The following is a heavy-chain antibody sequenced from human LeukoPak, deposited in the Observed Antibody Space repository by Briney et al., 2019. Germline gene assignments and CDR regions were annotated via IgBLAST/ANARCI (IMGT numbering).Heavy chain of an antibody. CDR1: GGSFSGYY. CDR2: INHSGST. CDR3: ARDRSTGRITMVRGVPNFDY. Sequence: SETLSLTCAVYGGSFSGYYWSWLRQPPGKGLEWIGEINHSGSTNYNPSLKSRVTISVDTSKNQFSLELSSVTAADTAVYYCARDRSTGRITMVRGVPNFDYWGQGTLVTVSS. V-gene: IGHV4-34*01. J-gene: IGHJ4*02. D-gene: IGHD3-10*01.